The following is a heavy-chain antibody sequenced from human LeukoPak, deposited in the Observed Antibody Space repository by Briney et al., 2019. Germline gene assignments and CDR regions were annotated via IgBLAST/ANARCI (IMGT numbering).Heavy chain of an antibody. D-gene: IGHD2-15*01. CDR2: IYYSGST. V-gene: IGHV4-59*01. CDR1: GGSISSYY. Sequence: SETLSLTCTVSGGSISSYYWSWIRQPPGKGLEWIGYIYYSGSTNYNPSLKSRVTISVDTSKNQFSLRLSSVTAADTAVYYCARVRRGWSPAYFDYWGQGTLVTVSS. CDR3: ARVRRGWSPAYFDY. J-gene: IGHJ4*02.